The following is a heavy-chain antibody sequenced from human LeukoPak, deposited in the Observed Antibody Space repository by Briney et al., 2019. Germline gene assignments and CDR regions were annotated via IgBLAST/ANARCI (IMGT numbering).Heavy chain of an antibody. CDR1: GFRFTDYA. D-gene: IGHD2-15*01. CDR3: AKEMGLCSGGSCYRWFDS. V-gene: IGHV3-48*01. CDR2: ISTSSITK. J-gene: IGHJ5*01. Sequence: PGGSLRLSCAASGFRFTDYAMSCVRQAPGKGPEWLSYISTSSITKYYADSVKGRFTISRDDAKNSLHEQMKSLSADDAGVYYCAKEMGLCSGGSCYRWFDSWGQGTLVSVSS.